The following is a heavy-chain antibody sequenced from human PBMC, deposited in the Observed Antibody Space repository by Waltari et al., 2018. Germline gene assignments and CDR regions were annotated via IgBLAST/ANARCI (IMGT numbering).Heavy chain of an antibody. D-gene: IGHD1-1*01. CDR2: INPNTGAA. J-gene: IGHJ3*01. V-gene: IGHV1-8*01. CDR3: ARGDNWNDRLDF. Sequence: QVQLVQSGAEVKKPGASVRVSCKASGYTFISYDINWVRQAPGQGLEWMGWINPNTGAARFAQNLQDRVTMTRSTSETTAYMEISDLTSHDTAVYYCARGDNWNDRLDFWGQGTKVTVSS. CDR1: GYTFISYD.